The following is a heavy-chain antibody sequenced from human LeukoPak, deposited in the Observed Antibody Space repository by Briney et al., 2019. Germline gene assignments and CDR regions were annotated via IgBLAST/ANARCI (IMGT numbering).Heavy chain of an antibody. V-gene: IGHV4-61*02. CDR2: IYTSGST. CDR1: GGSISSGSYY. CDR3: ARGSGSYFIGYYYYMDV. J-gene: IGHJ6*03. Sequence: SETLSLTCTVSGGSISSGSYYWSWIRQPAGKGLEWIGRIYTSGSTNYNPSLKSRVTISVDTSKNQFSLKLSSVTAAGTAVYYCARGSGSYFIGYYYYMDVWGKGTTVTVSS. D-gene: IGHD1-26*01.